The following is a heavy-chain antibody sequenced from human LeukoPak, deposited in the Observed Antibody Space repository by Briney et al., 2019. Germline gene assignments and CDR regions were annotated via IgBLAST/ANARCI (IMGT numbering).Heavy chain of an antibody. Sequence: GASVKVSCKASGYTFTSYAMHWVRQAPGQRLEWMGWINAGNGNTKYSQKFQGRVTITRDTSASTAYMELSSLRPEDTAVYYCARDVVTMVRGVMAPTWFDPWGQGTLVTVSS. D-gene: IGHD3-10*01. V-gene: IGHV1-3*01. CDR3: ARDVVTMVRGVMAPTWFDP. J-gene: IGHJ5*02. CDR1: GYTFTSYA. CDR2: INAGNGNT.